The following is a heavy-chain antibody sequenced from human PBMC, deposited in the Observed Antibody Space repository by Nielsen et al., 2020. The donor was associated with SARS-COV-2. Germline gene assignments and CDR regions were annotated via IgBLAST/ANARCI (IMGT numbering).Heavy chain of an antibody. CDR2: IYPGDSDT. Sequence: VRQMPGKGLEWMGFIYPGDSDTRYSPSFQGQVTISADKSISTAYLQWSSLKASDTAMYHCARLSGDGYNSFDYWGQGIPVTVSS. CDR3: ARLSGDGYNSFDY. D-gene: IGHD5-24*01. J-gene: IGHJ4*02. V-gene: IGHV5-51*01.